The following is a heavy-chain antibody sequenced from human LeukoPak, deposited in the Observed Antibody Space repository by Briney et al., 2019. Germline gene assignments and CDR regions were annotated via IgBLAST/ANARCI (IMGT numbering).Heavy chain of an antibody. V-gene: IGHV3-23*01. CDR3: AKDFRIGYSAHFDY. D-gene: IGHD2-21*01. CDR2: IYENGGTT. Sequence: GGSLRLSCVGSGFTFRSHAMSWVRQTPEKGLEFVSGIYENGGTTYYADSVKGRFSISRDNSKNTLYLQMDSLRGEDTAVYYCAKDFRIGYSAHFDYWGQGALVTVSS. CDR1: GFTFRSHA. J-gene: IGHJ4*02.